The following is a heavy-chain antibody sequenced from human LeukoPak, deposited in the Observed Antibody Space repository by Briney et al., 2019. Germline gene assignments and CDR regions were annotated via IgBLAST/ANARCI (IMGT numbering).Heavy chain of an antibody. V-gene: IGHV1-18*01. Sequence: ASVKVSCKASGYTFTNYGITWVRQAPGQGLEWMGWISAYSGNTNYAQKLQGRVTMTTDTSTSTVYMELRSLRSDDAAVYYCAKYYDSTGYYYLDYWGQGTLVTVSS. D-gene: IGHD3-22*01. CDR3: AKYYDSTGYYYLDY. J-gene: IGHJ4*02. CDR2: ISAYSGNT. CDR1: GYTFTNYG.